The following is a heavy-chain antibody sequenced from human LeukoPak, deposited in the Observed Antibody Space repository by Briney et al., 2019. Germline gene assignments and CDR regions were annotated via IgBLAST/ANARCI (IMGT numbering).Heavy chain of an antibody. V-gene: IGHV1-2*02. CDR2: INPNSGGT. CDR3: AAYSSGWQGDAFDI. CDR1: GYSFTGYY. D-gene: IGHD6-19*01. J-gene: IGHJ3*02. Sequence: ASVKVSCKASGYSFTGYYIHWVRQAPGQGLEWMGWINPNSGGTNYAQKFQGRVTMTRDTPISTAYMELSRLRSDDTAVYYCAAYSSGWQGDAFDIWGQGTMVTVSS.